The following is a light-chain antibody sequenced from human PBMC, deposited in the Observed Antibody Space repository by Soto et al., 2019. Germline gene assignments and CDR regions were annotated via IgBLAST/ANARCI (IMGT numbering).Light chain of an antibody. V-gene: IGLV1-40*01. Sequence: QSVRTHPPSVSGAPGQRITVGCTGSRANIGAGYPVHWYQQLPGTAPKLLIFGNTIRPSGVPDRFSGSRSGLAITGLQAEDEADYYCQSYDSSLSGYVFGTGTKVTVL. CDR3: QSYDSSLSGYV. CDR2: GNT. J-gene: IGLJ1*01. CDR1: RANIGAGYP.